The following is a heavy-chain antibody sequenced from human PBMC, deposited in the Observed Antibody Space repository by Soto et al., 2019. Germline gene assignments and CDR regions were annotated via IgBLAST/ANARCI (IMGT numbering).Heavy chain of an antibody. CDR2: INAGYGNT. J-gene: IGHJ4*02. D-gene: IGHD7-27*01. Sequence: ASVKVSCKASGYTFSSYAMHWVRQAPGQRLEWMGWINAGYGNTKSSQKFQDRVTISRDTSASTAYMELTSLRSEDTAVYYCARDTGDGTFDFWGQGTLVTVSP. CDR3: ARDTGDGTFDF. CDR1: GYTFSSYA. V-gene: IGHV1-3*01.